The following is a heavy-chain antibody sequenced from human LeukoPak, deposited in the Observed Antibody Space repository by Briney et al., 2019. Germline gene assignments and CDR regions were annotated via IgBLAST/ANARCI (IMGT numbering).Heavy chain of an antibody. CDR2: ISGGGGAA. D-gene: IGHD3-16*01. Sequence: GGSLRLSCAASGFTFSSYAMSWVRQAPGKGLEWVSTISGGGGAAFYADSVKGRFTISTDNSKNTLYPQMNSLRAEDTAIYYCAKERGNDYGDCWGQGTLVTVSS. CDR3: AKERGNDYGDC. CDR1: GFTFSSYA. V-gene: IGHV3-23*01. J-gene: IGHJ4*02.